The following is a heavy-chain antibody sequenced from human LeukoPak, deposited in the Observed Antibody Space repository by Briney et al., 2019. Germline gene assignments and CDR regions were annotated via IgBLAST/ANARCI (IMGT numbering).Heavy chain of an antibody. CDR1: GGSISSYY. D-gene: IGHD6-13*01. CDR2: IYYSGST. CDR3: ATGYSSSWPVDY. J-gene: IGHJ4*02. V-gene: IGHV4-59*01. Sequence: SETLSLTCTVSGGSISSYYWSWIRQPPGKGLGWIGYIYYSGSTNYNPSLKSRVTISVDTSKNQFSLKLSSVTAADTAVYYCATGYSSSWPVDYWGQGTLVTVSS.